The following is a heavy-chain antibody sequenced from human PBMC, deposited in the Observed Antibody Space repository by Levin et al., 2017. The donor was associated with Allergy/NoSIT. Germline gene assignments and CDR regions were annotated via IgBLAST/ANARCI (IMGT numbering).Heavy chain of an antibody. CDR2: IGRSTTVM. V-gene: IGHV3-48*02. D-gene: IGHD1-26*01. CDR3: ARDPNSYSGSYYFDL. Sequence: PGGSLRLSCAASGFSFSNYNMNWIRQAPGKGLEWVSNIGRSTTVMYYADSVRGRFAISRDNAKNSLYLQMNSLRDADTAVYYCARDPNSYSGSYYFDLWGQGTLVTVSS. CDR1: GFSFSNYN. J-gene: IGHJ4*02.